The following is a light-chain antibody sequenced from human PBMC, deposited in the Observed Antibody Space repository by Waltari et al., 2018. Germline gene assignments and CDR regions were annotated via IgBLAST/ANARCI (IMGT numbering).Light chain of an antibody. Sequence: DIVMTQSPDSLAGSLGERVPLHCKSSQSILYTSNNQNYLAWYQQKPPLPPKLLIYWASARESGVPDRFSGSGSGTDFTLTISSLQAEDVAVYYCLQYYSIPWTFGQGTKVEIK. CDR3: LQYYSIPWT. CDR1: QSILYTSNNQNY. J-gene: IGKJ1*01. CDR2: WAS. V-gene: IGKV4-1*01.